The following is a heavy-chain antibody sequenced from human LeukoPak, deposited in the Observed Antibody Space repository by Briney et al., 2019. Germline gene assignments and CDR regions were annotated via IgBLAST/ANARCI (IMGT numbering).Heavy chain of an antibody. CDR2: ISYDGSNK. Sequence: GGFLRLSCAASGFTFSSYGMHWVRQAPGKGLEWVAVISYDGSNKYYADSVKGRFTISRDNSKNTLYLQMNSLRAEDTAVYYCAKDQAAAGTGRVANWFDPWGQGTLVTVSS. V-gene: IGHV3-30*18. CDR1: GFTFSSYG. CDR3: AKDQAAAGTGRVANWFDP. J-gene: IGHJ5*02. D-gene: IGHD6-13*01.